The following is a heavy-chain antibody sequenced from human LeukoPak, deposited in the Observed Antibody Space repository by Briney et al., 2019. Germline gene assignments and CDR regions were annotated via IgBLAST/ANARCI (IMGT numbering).Heavy chain of an antibody. V-gene: IGHV3-23*01. CDR3: ARASFRCSSTSCYDDAFDI. D-gene: IGHD2-2*01. CDR1: GFTFSSYA. CDR2: ISGSGGST. J-gene: IGHJ3*02. Sequence: GGYLRLSCAASGFTFSSYAMSWVRQAPGKGLEWVSAISGSGGSTYYADSVKGRFTISRDNSKNTLYLQMNSLRAEDTAVYYCARASFRCSSTSCYDDAFDIWGQGTMVTVSS.